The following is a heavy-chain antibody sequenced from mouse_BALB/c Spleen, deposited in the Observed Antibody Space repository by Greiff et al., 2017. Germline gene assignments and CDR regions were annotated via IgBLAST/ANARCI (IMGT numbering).Heavy chain of an antibody. Sequence: EVQGVESGGGLVQPGGSRKLSCAASGFTFSSFGMHWVRQAPEKGLEWVAYISSGSSTIYYADTVKGRFTISRDNPKNTLFLQMTSLRSEDTAMYYCARLTWAMDYWGQGTSVTVSS. CDR3: ARLTWAMDY. D-gene: IGHD4-1*01. V-gene: IGHV5-17*02. CDR1: GFTFSSFG. CDR2: ISSGSSTI. J-gene: IGHJ4*01.